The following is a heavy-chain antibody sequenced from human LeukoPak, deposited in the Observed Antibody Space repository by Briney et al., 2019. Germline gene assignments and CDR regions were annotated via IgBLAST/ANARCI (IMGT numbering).Heavy chain of an antibody. D-gene: IGHD3-10*01. CDR3: ARSMVRGAPDDAFDI. Sequence: SVKVSCKASGGTXSSYAISRVRQAPGQGLEWMGGTIPIFGTANYAQKFQGRVTITADESTSTAYMELSSLRSEDTAVYYCARSMVRGAPDDAFDIWGQGTMVTVSS. CDR2: TIPIFGTA. CDR1: GGTXSSYA. V-gene: IGHV1-69*13. J-gene: IGHJ3*02.